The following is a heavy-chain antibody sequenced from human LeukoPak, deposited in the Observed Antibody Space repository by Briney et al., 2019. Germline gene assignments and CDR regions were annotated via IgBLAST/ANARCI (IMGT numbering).Heavy chain of an antibody. V-gene: IGHV4-59*01. J-gene: IGHJ5*02. Sequence: SETLSLTCTVSGGSISSYYWSWIRQPPGKGLEWIGYISYSGSTNYNPSLKSRVTISVDTSKNQFSLKLSSVTAADTAVYYCARTTEMATIYWFDPWGQGTLVTVSS. D-gene: IGHD5-24*01. CDR1: GGSISSYY. CDR2: ISYSGST. CDR3: ARTTEMATIYWFDP.